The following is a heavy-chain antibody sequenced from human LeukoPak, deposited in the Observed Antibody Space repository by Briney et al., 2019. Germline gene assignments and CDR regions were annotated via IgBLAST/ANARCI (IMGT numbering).Heavy chain of an antibody. Sequence: ASVKVSCKASGYTXTNYGINWVRQAPGQGPEWMGWISAYTGNTNYAQKLQDRVTMTTDTSTSTAYMELRSLRSDDTAVYYCARETATTGTDYWGQGTLVTVSS. V-gene: IGHV1-18*01. D-gene: IGHD6-13*01. CDR3: ARETATTGTDY. J-gene: IGHJ4*02. CDR1: GYTXTNYG. CDR2: ISAYTGNT.